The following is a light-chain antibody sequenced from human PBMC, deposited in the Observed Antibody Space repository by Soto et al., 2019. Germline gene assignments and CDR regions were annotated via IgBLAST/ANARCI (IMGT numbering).Light chain of an antibody. Sequence: EGVLTQSPGTLSLSPGERAILSCRASESVTSNSVAWYQQKPGQAPRLLIHGASSRATGIPDRFSGSGSVTDFTLTISSLEPEDFAVYCCQHHGTFGQGTKVEV. CDR2: GAS. CDR3: QHHGT. J-gene: IGKJ1*01. V-gene: IGKV3-20*01. CDR1: ESVTSNS.